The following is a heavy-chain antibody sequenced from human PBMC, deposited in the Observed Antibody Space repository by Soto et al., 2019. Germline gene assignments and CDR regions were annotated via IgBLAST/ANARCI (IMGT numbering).Heavy chain of an antibody. D-gene: IGHD6-13*01. CDR1: GGSISGSYW. V-gene: IGHV4-4*02. J-gene: IGHJ4*02. CDR2: IYHGGNT. CDR3: ARRPMVGISSTSDY. Sequence: SETLSLTCAVSGGSISGSYWWSWVRQPPGKGLEWIGEIYHGGNTNYNPSLKSRVIISVDKSKNQFSLKLSSVTAADTAVYYCARRPMVGISSTSDYWGQGTLVTVSS.